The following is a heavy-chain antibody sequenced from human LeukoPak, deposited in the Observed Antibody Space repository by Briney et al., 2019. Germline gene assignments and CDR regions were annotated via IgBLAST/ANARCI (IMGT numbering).Heavy chain of an antibody. V-gene: IGHV1-2*02. CDR3: ARDAPHQRFDY. CDR1: GYTFIDYW. CDR2: IDLNTGDT. J-gene: IGHJ4*02. Sequence: GASVKVSCKASGYTFIDYWIHWVRQAPGQGLEWMGRIDLNTGDTTSAQKFQGRVTMTRDTSISTVHLDLSGLGSDDTAVYYCARDAPHQRFDYWGQGTLVTVSS.